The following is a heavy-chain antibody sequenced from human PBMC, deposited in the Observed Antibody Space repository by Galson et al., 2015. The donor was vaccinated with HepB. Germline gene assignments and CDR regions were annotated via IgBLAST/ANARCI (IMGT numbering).Heavy chain of an antibody. Sequence: SLRLSCAASGSTFSRYSMTWVRQAPGKGLEWISYMTSSSSIIYYADSVKGRFTISRDNAKNSLFLQMNSLRDEDTAVYYCARESVRGITIFENWGQGTLVTVSS. J-gene: IGHJ4*02. V-gene: IGHV3-48*02. D-gene: IGHD3-10*01. CDR3: ARESVRGITIFEN. CDR2: MTSSSSII. CDR1: GSTFSRYS.